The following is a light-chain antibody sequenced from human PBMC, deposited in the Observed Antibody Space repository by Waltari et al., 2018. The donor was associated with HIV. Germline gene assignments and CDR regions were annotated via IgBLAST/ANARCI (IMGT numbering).Light chain of an antibody. CDR2: KAS. CDR3: QQISSASRT. CDR1: QSIGNW. J-gene: IGKJ4*01. V-gene: IGKV1-5*03. Sequence: IQMTQSPSTLSASVGDRVTITCRASQSIGNWLAWYQQKPGRAPKVLIYKASSLQSGVPSRFSGRGSETEFTLTISSLQPDDFATYYCQQISSASRTFGGGTKVEIK.